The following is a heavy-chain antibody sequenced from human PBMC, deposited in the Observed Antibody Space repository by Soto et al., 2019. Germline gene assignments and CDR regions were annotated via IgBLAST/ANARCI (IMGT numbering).Heavy chain of an antibody. CDR2: ITGSGGVM. D-gene: IGHD2-21*01. Sequence: PEGSLRLSCVASGLTFSNYWMTWVRQTPGKGLEWVAYITGSGGVMFHADSVKGRFSISRDNAKNSLFLEMSDLTADDTGVYYCAKVAPFILGSPFWGQGTLVTVSS. V-gene: IGHV3-48*04. CDR1: GLTFSNYW. CDR3: AKVAPFILGSPF. J-gene: IGHJ4*02.